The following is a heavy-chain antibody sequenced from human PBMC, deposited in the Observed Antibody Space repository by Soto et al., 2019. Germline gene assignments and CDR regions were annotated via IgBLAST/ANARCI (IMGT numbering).Heavy chain of an antibody. J-gene: IGHJ4*02. CDR3: VRDGCTGGSCYLRY. D-gene: IGHD2-15*01. CDR2: ISSSASSI. CDR1: GFTFSDYS. Sequence: PGGSLRLSCAASGFTFSDYSMIWVRQAPGKGLEWVSYISSSASSIYYAASLKGRFTISRDNARDSLYLQMNSLKDEDTAVYYCVRDGCTGGSCYLRYWGQGTLVTVSS. V-gene: IGHV3-48*02.